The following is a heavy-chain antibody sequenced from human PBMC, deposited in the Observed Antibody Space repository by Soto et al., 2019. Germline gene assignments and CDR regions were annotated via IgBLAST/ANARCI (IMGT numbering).Heavy chain of an antibody. CDR2: IYYSGST. D-gene: IGHD2-15*01. CDR3: ASGVVVVGAIFFDY. Sequence: PSETLSLTCTVSGGSIGSGGYYWSWIRRHPGKGLEWIGYIYYSGSTYYNPSLKSRATMSVDTSKNQFSLKLRSVTAADTAVYYWASGVVVVGAIFFDYWGQGTLVTVSS. J-gene: IGHJ4*02. CDR1: GGSIGSGGYY. V-gene: IGHV4-31*02.